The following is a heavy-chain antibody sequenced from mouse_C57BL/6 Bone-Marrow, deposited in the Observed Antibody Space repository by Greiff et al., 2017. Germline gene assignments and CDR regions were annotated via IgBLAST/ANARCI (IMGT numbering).Heavy chain of an antibody. V-gene: IGHV14-4*01. D-gene: IGHD2-4*01. CDR2: IDPENGDT. CDR3: TTDYDYDLAWFAY. J-gene: IGHJ3*01. Sequence: VQLKQSGAELVRPGASVKLSCTASGFNIKDDYMHWVKQRPEQGLEWIGWIDPENGDTAYASKFQGKATITADTSSNTAYLQLSSLTSEDTAVYYCTTDYDYDLAWFAYWGQGTLVTVSA. CDR1: GFNIKDDY.